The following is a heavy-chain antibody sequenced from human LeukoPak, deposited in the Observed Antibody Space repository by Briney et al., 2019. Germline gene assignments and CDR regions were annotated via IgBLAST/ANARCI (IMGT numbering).Heavy chain of an antibody. Sequence: TGGSLRLSCAASGSTVSSNYMSWVRQAPGKGLEWVSVIYSGGSTYYADSVKGRFTISRDNSKNTLYLQMNSLRAEDTAVYYCARASSGSYFRGDDAFDIWGQGTMVTVSS. D-gene: IGHD1-26*01. CDR3: ARASSGSYFRGDDAFDI. J-gene: IGHJ3*02. V-gene: IGHV3-53*01. CDR1: GSTVSSNY. CDR2: IYSGGST.